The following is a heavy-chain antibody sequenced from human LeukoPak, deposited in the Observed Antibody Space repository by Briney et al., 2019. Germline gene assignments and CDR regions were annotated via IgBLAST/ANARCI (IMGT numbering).Heavy chain of an antibody. V-gene: IGHV1-69*13. J-gene: IGHJ4*02. CDR1: GGTFSSYA. CDR2: IIPIFGTA. D-gene: IGHD5-12*01. Sequence: SVKVSCKASGGTFSSYAIGWVRQAPGQGLEWMGGIIPIFGTANYAQKFQGRVTITADESTSTAYMELSSLRSEDTAVYYCARDGNIVANRAPYYFDYWGQGTLVTVSS. CDR3: ARDGNIVANRAPYYFDY.